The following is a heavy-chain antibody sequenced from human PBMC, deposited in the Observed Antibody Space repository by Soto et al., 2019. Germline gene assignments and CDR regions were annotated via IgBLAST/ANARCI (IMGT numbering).Heavy chain of an antibody. J-gene: IGHJ4*02. CDR3: ARGVNYYDSSGFYPRDY. D-gene: IGHD3-22*01. CDR1: GYSITTGYY. CDR2: VYHSGRT. Sequence: PSETLSLTCAVSGYSITTGYYCGWVRRPPGKGLEWIGSVYHSGRTSYNPSLESRVTTSVDTSKNQFSLRLSSVTAADTAVYYCARGVNYYDSSGFYPRDYWGQGILVTVSS. V-gene: IGHV4-38-2*01.